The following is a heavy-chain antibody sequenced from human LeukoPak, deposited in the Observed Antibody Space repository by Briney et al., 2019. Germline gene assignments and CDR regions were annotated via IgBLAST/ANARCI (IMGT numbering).Heavy chain of an antibody. Sequence: ASVKVSCKASGYTFTSYGISWVRQAPGQGLEWMGWISAYNGNTNYAQKLQGRVTMTTDTSTNTAYMELRSLRSDDTAVYYCARADCSGGSCYLIDYWGQGTLVTVSS. CDR1: GYTFTSYG. CDR3: ARADCSGGSCYLIDY. V-gene: IGHV1-18*01. J-gene: IGHJ4*02. CDR2: ISAYNGNT. D-gene: IGHD2-15*01.